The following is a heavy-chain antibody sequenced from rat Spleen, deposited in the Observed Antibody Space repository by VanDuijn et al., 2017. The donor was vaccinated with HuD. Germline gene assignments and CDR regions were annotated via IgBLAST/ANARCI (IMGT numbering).Heavy chain of an antibody. V-gene: IGHV5-29*01. CDR3: ARPPYNTYFDY. Sequence: EVQLVESDGGLVQPGRSLKLSCAASGFTFSDYYMAWVRQAPTKGLEWVATISHDGRSTYYRDSVKGRFTISRNNAKSTLYLQMDSPRSEDTATYYCARPPYNTYFDYWGQGVMVTVSS. J-gene: IGHJ2*01. D-gene: IGHD1-10*01. CDR2: ISHDGRST. CDR1: GFTFSDYY.